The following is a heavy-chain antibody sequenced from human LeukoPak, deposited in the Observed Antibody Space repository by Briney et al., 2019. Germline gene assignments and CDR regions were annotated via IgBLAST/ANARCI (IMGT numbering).Heavy chain of an antibody. J-gene: IGHJ3*01. D-gene: IGHD2-15*01. CDR1: GGSISSGGYS. CDR3: ARAGDLIVVAMGAFDV. CDR2: IYHGGST. V-gene: IGHV4-30-2*01. Sequence: SQTLSLTCAVSGGSISSGGYSWSWIRQPLGKGLEWIGYIYHGGSTNYNPSLKSRVTISVDRSKNQFSLKLNSVTAADTALYYCARAGDLIVVAMGAFDVWGQGTMVTVSS.